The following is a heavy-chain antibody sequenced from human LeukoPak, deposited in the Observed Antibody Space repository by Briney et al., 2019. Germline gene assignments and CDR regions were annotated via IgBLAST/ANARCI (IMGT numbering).Heavy chain of an antibody. CDR1: GFTFSSYA. V-gene: IGHV3-23*01. CDR2: SGSGGST. Sequence: GGSLRLSCAASGFTFSSYAMSWVRQAPGKGLEWVSTSGSGGSTYYADSVKGRFTISRDNSKNTLYLQMSSPRAEDTAVYYCAKDLDGDYYLDCWGQGTLVTVSS. J-gene: IGHJ4*02. CDR3: AKDLDGDYYLDC. D-gene: IGHD4-17*01.